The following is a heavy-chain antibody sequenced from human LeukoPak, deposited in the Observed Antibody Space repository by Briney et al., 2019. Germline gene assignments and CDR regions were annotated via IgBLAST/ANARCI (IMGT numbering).Heavy chain of an antibody. V-gene: IGHV3-30*04. CDR2: ISYDGSNK. J-gene: IGHJ4*02. CDR1: GFTFSSYA. D-gene: IGHD3-10*01. Sequence: GGSLRLSCAAPGFTFSSYAMHWVRQAPGKGLEWVAVISYDGSNKYYADSVKGRFTISRDNSKNTLYLQMNSLRAEDTAVYYCASSIPLWFGEPVMWGQGTLVTVSS. CDR3: ASSIPLWFGEPVM.